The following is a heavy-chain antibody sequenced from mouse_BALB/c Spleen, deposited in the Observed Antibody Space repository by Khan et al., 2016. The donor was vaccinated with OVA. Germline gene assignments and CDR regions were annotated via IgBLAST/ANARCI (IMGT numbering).Heavy chain of an antibody. J-gene: IGHJ3*01. D-gene: IGHD2-4*01. Sequence: EVQLQQSGAEVVKPGASVKLSCTASGFNIKDTYMQWVKQRPEQGLEWIGRIDPANGNTKYDPKFQGKATITADTSSNTAYLHLSSLTSEDTAVYYCARTTMIMGFTYWGQGTLVTVSA. CDR2: IDPANGNT. CDR1: GFNIKDTY. CDR3: ARTTMIMGFTY. V-gene: IGHV14-3*02.